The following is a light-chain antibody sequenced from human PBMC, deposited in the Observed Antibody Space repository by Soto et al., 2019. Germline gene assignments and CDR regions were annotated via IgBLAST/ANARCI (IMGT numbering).Light chain of an antibody. CDR2: DAS. Sequence: EIVMTQSPATVSVSPGERATLSCRASQSISTNVAWYQQKPGQALMLLIFDASTRATGISTRFSGSGSGTEFTHTISSLQSEDFAIYYCQQYNNWPPLTFGGGTKVEI. CDR3: QQYNNWPPLT. CDR1: QSISTN. J-gene: IGKJ4*01. V-gene: IGKV3-15*01.